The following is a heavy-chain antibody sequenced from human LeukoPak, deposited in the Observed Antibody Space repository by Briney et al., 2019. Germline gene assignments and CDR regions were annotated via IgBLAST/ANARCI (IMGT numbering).Heavy chain of an antibody. J-gene: IGHJ4*02. CDR3: ARERAYYDSSGYYAPLPIDS. V-gene: IGHV1-46*01. Sequence: ALANPVCNASGYTFTSYYMHWVRHAPGPGLESMGIFNSSGGSASYAQKFHGRVTMTRDTSTSTVYMELSSLRSEDTAVYSCARERAYYDSSGYYAPLPIDSWGQGTLVTVSS. CDR2: FNSSGGSA. CDR1: GYTFTSYY. D-gene: IGHD3-22*01.